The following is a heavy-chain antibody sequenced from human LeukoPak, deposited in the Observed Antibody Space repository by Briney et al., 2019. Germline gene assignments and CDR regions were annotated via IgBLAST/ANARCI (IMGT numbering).Heavy chain of an antibody. CDR2: VSYDGRNK. CDR3: AKGVGLGGMDV. CDR1: GFSFTTYG. J-gene: IGHJ6*02. Sequence: PGGSPRLSCAASGFSFTTYGMHWVRQAPGKGLEWVAYVSYDGRNKQYGDSVKGRFTISRDNSKNMVYLQMNSLTAEDSAVHYCAKGVGLGGMDVWGQGTTVTVSS. V-gene: IGHV3-30*02. D-gene: IGHD1-26*01.